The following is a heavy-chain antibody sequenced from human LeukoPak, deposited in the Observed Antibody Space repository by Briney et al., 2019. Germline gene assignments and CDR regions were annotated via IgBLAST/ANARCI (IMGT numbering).Heavy chain of an antibody. CDR3: ARDLERFGSSAPGY. J-gene: IGHJ4*02. Sequence: EASVKFSCKASGYTFISYGISGVRQAPGQGLEWMGWISAYNGNTNYAQKLQDRVTMTTDTSTSTAYMELRSLRSDDTAVYYCARDLERFGSSAPGYWGQGTLVTVSS. D-gene: IGHD6-13*01. V-gene: IGHV1-18*01. CDR2: ISAYNGNT. CDR1: GYTFISYG.